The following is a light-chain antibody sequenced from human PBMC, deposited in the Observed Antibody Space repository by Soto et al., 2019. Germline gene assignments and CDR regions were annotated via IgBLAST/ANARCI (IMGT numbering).Light chain of an antibody. CDR2: GAS. V-gene: IGKV3-15*01. Sequence: EIELTQSLATMSVYPGERVTLSCRASQSVSYNLAWYQQRFGQAPRLLIYGASVRATGIPARFSGSGSGTDFTLTISNVQSEDFAIYYCQQYNNSPPRTFGQGSKVDI. CDR3: QQYNNSPPRT. J-gene: IGKJ1*01. CDR1: QSVSYN.